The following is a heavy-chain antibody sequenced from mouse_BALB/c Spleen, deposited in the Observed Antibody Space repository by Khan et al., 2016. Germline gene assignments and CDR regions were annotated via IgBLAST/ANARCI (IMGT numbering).Heavy chain of an antibody. CDR3: ARTGDYPYYAMDY. Sequence: QIQLVQSGPELKKPGETVKISCKASEYTFTNYGMNWVKQAPGNGLKWMGWINTNTGEPTYAEEFKGRFAFSLEASASTAYLQINNLKNEDSATYFCARTGDYPYYAMDYWGQGTSVTVSS. V-gene: IGHV9-3*02. CDR2: INTNTGEP. D-gene: IGHD2-13*01. J-gene: IGHJ4*01. CDR1: EYTFTNYG.